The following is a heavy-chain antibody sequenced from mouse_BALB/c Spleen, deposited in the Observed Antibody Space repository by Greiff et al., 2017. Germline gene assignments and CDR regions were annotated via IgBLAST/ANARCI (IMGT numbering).Heavy chain of an antibody. D-gene: IGHD2-4*01. CDR3: ASGDYDWFAY. Sequence: VQLQQSGPELVKPGASVKISCKASGYTFTDYNMHWVKQSHGKSLEWIGYIYPYNGGTGYNQKFKSKATLTVDNSSSTAYMELRSLTSEDSAVYYCASGDYDWFAYWGQGTLVTVSA. V-gene: IGHV1S29*02. CDR2: IYPYNGGT. J-gene: IGHJ3*01. CDR1: GYTFTDYN.